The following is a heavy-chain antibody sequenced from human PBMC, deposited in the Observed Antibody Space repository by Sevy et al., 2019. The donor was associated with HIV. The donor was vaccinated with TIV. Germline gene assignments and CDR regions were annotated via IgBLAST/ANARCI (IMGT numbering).Heavy chain of an antibody. Sequence: ASVKVSCKASGYTFTSYAMHWVRQALGQRLEWMGWINAGNGNTKYSQKFQGRVTITRDTSASTAYMELSSLRSEDTAVYYCARAGQQWLVPTFDYWGQGTLVTVSS. CDR2: INAGNGNT. J-gene: IGHJ4*02. V-gene: IGHV1-3*01. D-gene: IGHD6-19*01. CDR3: ARAGQQWLVPTFDY. CDR1: GYTFTSYA.